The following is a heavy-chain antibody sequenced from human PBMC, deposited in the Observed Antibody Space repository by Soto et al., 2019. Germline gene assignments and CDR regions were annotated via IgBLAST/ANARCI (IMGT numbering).Heavy chain of an antibody. CDR3: AKNSGSYPRPFDY. CDR2: ISGSGGST. J-gene: IGHJ4*02. V-gene: IGHV3-23*01. Sequence: PGGSLRLSCAASGFTFSSYAMSWVRQAPGKGLEWVSAISGSGGSTYYADSVKGRFIISRDNSKNTLYLQMNSLRAEDTAVYYCAKNSGSYPRPFDYWGQGTLVTVSS. CDR1: GFTFSSYA. D-gene: IGHD1-26*01.